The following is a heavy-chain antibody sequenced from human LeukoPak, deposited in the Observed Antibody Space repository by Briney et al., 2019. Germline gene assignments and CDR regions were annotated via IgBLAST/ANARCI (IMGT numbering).Heavy chain of an antibody. CDR2: IYYSGST. J-gene: IGHJ3*02. Sequence: PSETLSLTCTVSGGSINSYYWSWIRQPPGKGLEWMGYIYYSGSTNYNPSLKSRVTISVDTSKSQFSLKLSSVTAADTAVYYCASLLLWFGDDAFDIWGQGTMVTVSS. D-gene: IGHD3-10*01. CDR3: ASLLLWFGDDAFDI. CDR1: GGSINSYY. V-gene: IGHV4-59*01.